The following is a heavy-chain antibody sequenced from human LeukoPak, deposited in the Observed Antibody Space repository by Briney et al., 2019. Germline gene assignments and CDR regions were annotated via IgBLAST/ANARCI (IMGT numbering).Heavy chain of an antibody. Sequence: SETLSPTCTVSGGSISSYYWSWIRQPAGKGLEWIGRIYTSGSTNYNPSPKSRVTMSVDTSKNQFSLKLSSVTAADTAVYYCARALWDYYYYYMDVWGKGTTVTISS. CDR1: GGSISSYY. D-gene: IGHD1-26*01. CDR2: IYTSGST. CDR3: ARALWDYYYYYMDV. J-gene: IGHJ6*03. V-gene: IGHV4-4*07.